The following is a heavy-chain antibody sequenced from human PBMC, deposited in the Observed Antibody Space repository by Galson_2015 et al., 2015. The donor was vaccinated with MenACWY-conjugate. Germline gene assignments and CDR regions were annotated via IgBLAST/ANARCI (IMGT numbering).Heavy chain of an antibody. D-gene: IGHD1-26*01. V-gene: IGHV3-33*01. CDR3: ARDLSYYSEDY. Sequence: SLRLSCAASGFTFSNYGMHWVRQAPGKGLEWVAVVWIDGRKKHYADSVEGRFTISRDDSKSTLYLQMDSLRVEDTAVYYCARDLSYYSEDYRGQGTLVTVSS. J-gene: IGHJ4*02. CDR1: GFTFSNYG. CDR2: VWIDGRKK.